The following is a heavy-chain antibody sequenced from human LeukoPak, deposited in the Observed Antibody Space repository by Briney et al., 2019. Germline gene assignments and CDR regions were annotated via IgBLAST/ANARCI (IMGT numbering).Heavy chain of an antibody. Sequence: GGSLRLSCAASGFTFSSYSMNWVRQAPGKGLEWVSSISSSSSYIYYADSVKGRFTISRDNAKNSLYLQMNSLRAEDTAVYYCARDHVGYCSSTSCSLYYYYYMDVWGKGTTVTVSS. V-gene: IGHV3-21*01. CDR3: ARDHVGYCSSTSCSLYYYYYMDV. CDR2: ISSSSSYI. J-gene: IGHJ6*03. D-gene: IGHD2-2*01. CDR1: GFTFSSYS.